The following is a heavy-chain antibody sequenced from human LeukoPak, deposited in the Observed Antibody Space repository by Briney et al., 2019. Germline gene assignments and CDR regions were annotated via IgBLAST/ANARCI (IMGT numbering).Heavy chain of an antibody. CDR2: ISYDGSNK. D-gene: IGHD2-2*01. CDR1: GFTFSSYA. Sequence: GGSLRLSCAASGFTFSSYAMHWVRQAPGKGLEWVAVISYDGSNKYYADSVKGRFTISRDNSKNTLYLQMNSLRAEDTAVYYCARDVGSTSCCEYFQHWGQGTLVTVSS. CDR3: ARDVGSTSCCEYFQH. V-gene: IGHV3-30*04. J-gene: IGHJ1*01.